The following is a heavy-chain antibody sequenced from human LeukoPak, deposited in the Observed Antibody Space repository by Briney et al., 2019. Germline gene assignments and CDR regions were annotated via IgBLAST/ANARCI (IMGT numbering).Heavy chain of an antibody. CDR3: ARRSQCNLSTCSNGGGFDI. Sequence: DSVQGRFAISRDNAKNSVYLQMNSLRAEDTAVYYCARRSQCNLSTCSNGGGFDIWGRGTMVTVSS. J-gene: IGHJ3*02. V-gene: IGHV3-7*01. D-gene: IGHD2-2*01.